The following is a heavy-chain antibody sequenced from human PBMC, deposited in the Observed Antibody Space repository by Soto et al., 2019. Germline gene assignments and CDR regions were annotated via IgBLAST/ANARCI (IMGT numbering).Heavy chain of an antibody. J-gene: IGHJ6*02. Sequence: PGESLKISFKGSGYSFTSYLICWVRQMPVKGLEWMGIIYPGDSDTRYNPSFQGQVTISADKSISTAYLQWTSLKASDTAMSYCAEPGPKYTTPTRPSSPHYGLDFWGQGNTVAVS. CDR3: AEPGPKYTTPTRPSSPHYGLDF. D-gene: IGHD1-1*01. CDR1: GYSFTSYL. V-gene: IGHV5-51*01. CDR2: IYPGDSDT.